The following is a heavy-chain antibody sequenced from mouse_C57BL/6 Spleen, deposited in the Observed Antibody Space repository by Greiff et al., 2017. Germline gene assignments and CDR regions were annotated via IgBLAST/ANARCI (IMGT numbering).Heavy chain of an antibody. J-gene: IGHJ2*01. CDR1: GYTFTSYW. V-gene: IGHV1-50*01. D-gene: IGHD1-1*01. Sequence: VQLQQPGAELVKPGASVKLSCKASGYTFTSYWMQWVKQRPGQGLEWIGEIDPSDRYTNYNQKFKGKATLTVDTSSSTSYMQLSSLTSEDSAVCYCATRGYYYGSSLYFDYWGQGTTLTVSS. CDR2: IDPSDRYT. CDR3: ATRGYYYGSSLYFDY.